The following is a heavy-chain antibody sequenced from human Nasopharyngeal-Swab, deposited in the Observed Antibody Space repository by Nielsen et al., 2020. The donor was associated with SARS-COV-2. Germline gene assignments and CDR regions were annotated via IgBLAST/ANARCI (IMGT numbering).Heavy chain of an antibody. V-gene: IGHV3-9*01. D-gene: IGHD3-10*01. J-gene: IGHJ4*02. Sequence: SLKISCAASGFTFDDYAMHWVRQAPGKGLEWVSRISWNSGTIDYADSVKGRFTISRDNAKNSLYLQMNSLRAEDTAVYYCARVDRDMVRGDVFDYWGQGTLVTVSS. CDR2: ISWNSGTI. CDR1: GFTFDDYA. CDR3: ARVDRDMVRGDVFDY.